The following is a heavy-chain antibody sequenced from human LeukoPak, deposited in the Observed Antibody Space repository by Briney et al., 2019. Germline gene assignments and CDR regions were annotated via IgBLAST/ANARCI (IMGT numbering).Heavy chain of an antibody. V-gene: IGHV4-59*01. J-gene: IGHJ5*02. CDR3: ARYSNAVAGARWFDH. Sequence: PSETLSLTCSVSGGSLSSYYWSWIRQPPGKELEWVWYIYYSGGTNYNPSLKSRVTISLDTSKNQFSLKLSSVSAADTAVYYCARYSNAVAGARWFDHWGQGTLVTVSS. D-gene: IGHD2-21*01. CDR2: IYYSGGT. CDR1: GGSLSSYY.